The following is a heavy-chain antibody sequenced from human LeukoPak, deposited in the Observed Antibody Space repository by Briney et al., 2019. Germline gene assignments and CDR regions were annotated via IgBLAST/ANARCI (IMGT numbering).Heavy chain of an antibody. CDR3: AREYGDYDPNWFDP. CDR2: IYYSGTT. V-gene: IGHV4-59*12. Sequence: SETLSLTCTVSGGSIGTYSWNWIRQPPGKGLEWIGYIYYSGTTNYNPSLKSRVTISVDTSKNQFSLKLSSVTAADTAVYYCAREYGDYDPNWFDPWGQGTLVTVSS. J-gene: IGHJ5*02. D-gene: IGHD4-17*01. CDR1: GGSIGTYS.